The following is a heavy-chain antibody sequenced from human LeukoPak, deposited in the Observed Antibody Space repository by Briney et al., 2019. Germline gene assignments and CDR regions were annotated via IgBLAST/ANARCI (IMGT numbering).Heavy chain of an antibody. Sequence: PGGSLRLSCTASGFSFLNYAVTWVRRAPGKGLEWVSGISASGGNTNYADSVKGRFTISRDNSKNTLNLQMNSLRAEDTAMYYCAKDNRNYGMDVWGQGTTVTVSS. J-gene: IGHJ6*02. V-gene: IGHV3-23*01. CDR3: AKDNRNYGMDV. CDR2: ISASGGNT. CDR1: GFSFLNYA.